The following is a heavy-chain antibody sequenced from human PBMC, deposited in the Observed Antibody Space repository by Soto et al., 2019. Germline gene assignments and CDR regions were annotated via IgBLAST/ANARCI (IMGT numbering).Heavy chain of an antibody. D-gene: IGHD2-21*02. CDR3: ARVPYCGGDCQVFDY. CDR1: GYTFTSYG. CDR2: ISAYNGNT. V-gene: IGHV1-18*01. J-gene: IGHJ4*02. Sequence: QVQLVQSGAEVKKPGASVKVSCKASGYTFTSYGISWVRQAPGQGLEWMGWISAYNGNTNYAQKLQGRGTMTTDISTSTAYMELRSLIYDDTAVYYCARVPYCGGDCQVFDYWGQGTLVTVSS.